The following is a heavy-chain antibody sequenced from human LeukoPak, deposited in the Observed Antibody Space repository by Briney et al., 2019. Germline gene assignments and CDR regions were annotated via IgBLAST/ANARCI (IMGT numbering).Heavy chain of an antibody. V-gene: IGHV1-2*02. CDR1: GSTFTGAY. D-gene: IGHD3-9*01. CDR2: INPNSGET. CDR3: ARVLFNSGYIY. Sequence: ASVKVSCKASGSTFTGAYMHWVRQAPGQGLEWMGWINPNSGETKFAQKFQGRVTLTRDTSISTLYMDLGGLTSDDTAVYYCARVLFNSGYIYWGQGNLVTVSS. J-gene: IGHJ1*01.